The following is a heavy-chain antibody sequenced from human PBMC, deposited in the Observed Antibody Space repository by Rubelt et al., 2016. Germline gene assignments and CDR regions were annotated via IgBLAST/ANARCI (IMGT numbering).Heavy chain of an antibody. Sequence: EVQLVQSGAEVKKSGESLKISCKGSGYSFTNYWIAWVRQMPGKGLEWMGIIYPGDSDTRYSPSFQAQVTISADKSISTAYLQWSDLKAADTSMYYCATDRYYVMDVWGQGTTVTVSS. CDR1: GYSFTNYW. J-gene: IGHJ6*02. CDR2: IYPGDSDT. V-gene: IGHV5-51*01. D-gene: IGHD1-14*01. CDR3: ATDRYYVMDV.